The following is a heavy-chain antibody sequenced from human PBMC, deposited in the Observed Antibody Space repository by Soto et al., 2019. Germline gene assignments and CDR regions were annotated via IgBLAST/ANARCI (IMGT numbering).Heavy chain of an antibody. D-gene: IGHD3-3*01. V-gene: IGHV4-61*01. CDR1: GGSVSSGSYY. CDR3: ARDQPDFWSGTLNWFDP. CDR2: IYYSGST. J-gene: IGHJ5*02. Sequence: SETLSLTCTVSGGSVSSGSYYWSWIRQPPGKGLEWIGYIYYSGSTNYNPSLKSRVTISVDTSKNQFSLKLSSVTAADTAVYYCARDQPDFWSGTLNWFDPWGQGTLVTVSS.